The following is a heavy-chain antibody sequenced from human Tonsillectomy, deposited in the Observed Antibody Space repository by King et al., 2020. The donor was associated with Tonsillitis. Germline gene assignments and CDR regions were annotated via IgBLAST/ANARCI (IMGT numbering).Heavy chain of an antibody. Sequence: VQLVESGAEVKKPVASVKVSCKASGYNFTGYYIPWVRQAPGQGLELRGWINPNSGGTNYANKLQGRVTMTRDTSISTAYMELRSLRSDDTAVYYCANLDFWGQGTLVTVSS. CDR1: GYNFTGYY. V-gene: IGHV1-2*02. CDR3: ANLDF. CDR2: INPNSGGT. J-gene: IGHJ4*02.